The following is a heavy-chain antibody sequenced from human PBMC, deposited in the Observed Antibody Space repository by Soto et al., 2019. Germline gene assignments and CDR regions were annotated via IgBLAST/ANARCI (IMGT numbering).Heavy chain of an antibody. V-gene: IGHV1-3*01. Sequence: ASVKVSCKASGYTFTSYAMHWVRQAPGQRLEWMGWINAGNGNTKYSQKFQGRVTITRDTSASTAYMELRSLRSEDTAVYYCAGYDSSGYYSPFDYWGQGTLVTVSS. CDR3: AGYDSSGYYSPFDY. J-gene: IGHJ4*02. CDR2: INAGNGNT. CDR1: GYTFTSYA. D-gene: IGHD3-22*01.